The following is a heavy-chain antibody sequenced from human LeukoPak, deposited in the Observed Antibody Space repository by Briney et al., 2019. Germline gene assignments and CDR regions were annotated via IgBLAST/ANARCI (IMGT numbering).Heavy chain of an antibody. CDR3: ARWDYGDQFFDY. CDR1: GFTFSSYS. CDR2: ISSSSSYM. V-gene: IGHV3-21*01. D-gene: IGHD4-17*01. J-gene: IGHJ4*02. Sequence: GGSLRLSCAASGFTFSSYSMNWVRQAPGKGLEWVSSISSSSSYMYYADSVKGRFTISRDNAKNSLYLQMNSLRAEDTAVYYCARWDYGDQFFDYWGQGTLVTVSS.